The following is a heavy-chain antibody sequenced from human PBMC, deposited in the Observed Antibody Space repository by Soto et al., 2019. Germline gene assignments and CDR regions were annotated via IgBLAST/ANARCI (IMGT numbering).Heavy chain of an antibody. CDR3: DRGQGATAGHSNLDY. J-gene: IGHJ4*02. D-gene: IGHD6-13*01. V-gene: IGHV4-30-2*01. CDR1: GGSISGTTYS. CDR2: IYDSGNT. Sequence: QLQLQESGSGLVKPSQTLSLTCAVSGGSISGTTYSWSWIRQPPGKGLEWIGYIYDSGNTYYNPSLKSQFSISVDRSKNQFSLKLSSVTAADTAVYYCDRGQGATAGHSNLDYWGQGALVTVSS.